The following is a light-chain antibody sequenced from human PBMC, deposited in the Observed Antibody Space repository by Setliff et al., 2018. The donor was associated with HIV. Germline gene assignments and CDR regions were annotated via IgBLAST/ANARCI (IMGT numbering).Light chain of an antibody. Sequence: ALTQPASVSGSPGQSITISCSGTSSDVGSYNLVSWYQQHPGKAPKFMIYEVSKRPSGVSNRFSGSKSGNTASLTISGLQAEDEADYYCCSYAGSSPYVFGTGTKVTVL. CDR1: SSDVGSYNL. J-gene: IGLJ1*01. CDR2: EVS. V-gene: IGLV2-23*02. CDR3: CSYAGSSPYV.